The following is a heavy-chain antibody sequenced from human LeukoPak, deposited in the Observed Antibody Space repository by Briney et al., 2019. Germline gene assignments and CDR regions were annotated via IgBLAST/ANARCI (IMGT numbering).Heavy chain of an antibody. Sequence: SETLSLTCTVSGGSINDYYWNWLRQPPGKGLEWIGFIYYRGTTNNNPSLKSRVTTSIDTSKKQFSLNLSSVTAADAAIYYCAGVFSGRRPFELWGQGILVTVSS. CDR3: AGVFSGRRPFEL. CDR2: IYYRGTT. CDR1: GGSINDYY. D-gene: IGHD3-10*01. V-gene: IGHV4-59*03. J-gene: IGHJ4*02.